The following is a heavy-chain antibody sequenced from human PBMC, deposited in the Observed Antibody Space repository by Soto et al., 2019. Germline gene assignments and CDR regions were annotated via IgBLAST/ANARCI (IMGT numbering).Heavy chain of an antibody. J-gene: IGHJ4*02. CDR1: GGSISSYY. Sequence: QVQLQESGPGLVKPSETLSLTCTVSGGSISSYYWSWIRQPPGKGLEWIGYIYYSGSTNYNPSLKSRVTISVDTSKNQCSLKLSSVTATDTAVYYCARHSRSYGGNLAPFDYWGQGTLVTVSS. V-gene: IGHV4-59*08. CDR3: ARHSRSYGGNLAPFDY. CDR2: IYYSGST. D-gene: IGHD1-26*01.